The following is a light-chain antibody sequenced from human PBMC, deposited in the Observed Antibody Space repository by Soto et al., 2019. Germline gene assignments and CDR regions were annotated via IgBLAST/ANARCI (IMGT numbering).Light chain of an antibody. CDR3: SSYAGSNNFV. V-gene: IGLV2-8*01. CDR2: EVT. Sequence: QSVLTQPASVSGSPGQSITISCTGTSSDIGTYKFVSWYQQHPGKAPKVMIYEVTKRPSGVPDRFSGSKSGNTASLTVSGLQAEDEADYYCSSYAGSNNFVFGTGTKLTVL. CDR1: SSDIGTYKF. J-gene: IGLJ1*01.